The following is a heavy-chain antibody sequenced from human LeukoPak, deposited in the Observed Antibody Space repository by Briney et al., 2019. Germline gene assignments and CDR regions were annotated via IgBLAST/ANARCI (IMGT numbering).Heavy chain of an antibody. J-gene: IGHJ5*02. CDR1: GGSISSGSYY. CDR2: IYTSGST. D-gene: IGHD3-9*01. CDR3: ARDVLRYFDWLGVYNWFDP. V-gene: IGHV4-61*02. Sequence: SETLSLTCAVSGGSISSGSYYWSWIRQPAGKGLEWIGRIYTSGSTSYNPSLKSRVTISVDTSKNQFSLKLSSVTAADTAVYYCARDVLRYFDWLGVYNWFDPWGQGTLVTVSS.